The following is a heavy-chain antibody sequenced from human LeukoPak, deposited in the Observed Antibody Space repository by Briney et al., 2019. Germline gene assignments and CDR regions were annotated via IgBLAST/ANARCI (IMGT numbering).Heavy chain of an antibody. D-gene: IGHD6-6*01. V-gene: IGHV1-24*01. Sequence: ASVKVSCKVSGYTLTELSMHWVRQAPGKGLEWMGGFDPEDGETIYAQKFQGRVTMTEDTSTDTAYMELSSLRSEDTAVYYCATDPVEYSSSSTPGEIDYWGQGTLVTVSS. J-gene: IGHJ4*02. CDR2: FDPEDGET. CDR3: ATDPVEYSSSSTPGEIDY. CDR1: GYTLTELS.